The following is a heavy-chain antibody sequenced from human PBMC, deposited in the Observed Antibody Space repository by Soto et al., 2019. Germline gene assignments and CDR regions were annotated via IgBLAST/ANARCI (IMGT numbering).Heavy chain of an antibody. V-gene: IGHV4-59*01. CDR3: ARSDGRY. Sequence: WETLSLSCTVSGGSISSYYWSWIRQPPGKGLEWIGYIYYSGSTNYNPSLKSRVTISVDTSKNQFSLKLSSVTAADTAVYYCARSDGRYWGQGTLVTVSS. CDR2: IYYSGST. CDR1: GGSISSYY. J-gene: IGHJ4*02.